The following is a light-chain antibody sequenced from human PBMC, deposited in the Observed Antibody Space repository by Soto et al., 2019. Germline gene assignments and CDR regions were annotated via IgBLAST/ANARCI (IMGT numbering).Light chain of an antibody. V-gene: IGKV1-5*01. Sequence: DIQMTQSPPTLPAFVGDTVTITCRASQSVSSWLAWYQQKPGTAPNLLIYDASSLASGVPSRFSGSGSGTKFTLTIRSLQPDDFATYYCQRYISFPKTFGQGTKVDIK. CDR3: QRYISFPKT. J-gene: IGKJ1*01. CDR2: DAS. CDR1: QSVSSW.